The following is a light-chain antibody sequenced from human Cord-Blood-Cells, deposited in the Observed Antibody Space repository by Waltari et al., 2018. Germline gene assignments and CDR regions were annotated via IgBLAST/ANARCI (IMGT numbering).Light chain of an antibody. V-gene: IGLV2-23*02. J-gene: IGLJ1*01. CDR3: CSYAGSSTYV. CDR2: EVS. Sequence: SVLTHPAAVYGSPGQSFTTSGPATRCAVGTCNIFTCYQQHPGKAPKLMIYEVSKRPSGVSNRFSGSKSGNTTSLTISGLQAEDEADYYCCSYAGSSTYVFGTGTKVTVL. CDR1: RCAVGTCNI.